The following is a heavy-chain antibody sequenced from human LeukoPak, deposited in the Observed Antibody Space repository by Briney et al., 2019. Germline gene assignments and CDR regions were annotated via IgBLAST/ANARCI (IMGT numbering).Heavy chain of an antibody. J-gene: IGHJ4*02. CDR3: GRENIGLGH. CDR2: ISAYNGNT. CDR1: GYTFTSYG. V-gene: IGHV1-18*04. D-gene: IGHD2/OR15-2a*01. Sequence: EASVTVSFKASGYTFTSYGISWVRQAPGQGLEWMGWISAYNGNTNYAQKLQGRVTITTDTSTSTAYMEVRNLGSDGPAVYYCGRENIGLGHWGQGTLGNGPS.